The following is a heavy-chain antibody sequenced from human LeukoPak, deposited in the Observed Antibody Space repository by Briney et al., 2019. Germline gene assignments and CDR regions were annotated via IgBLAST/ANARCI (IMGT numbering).Heavy chain of an antibody. D-gene: IGHD3-16*01. J-gene: IGHJ6*03. CDR1: GFTFSSYS. CDR3: ASSKALGPDNYMDV. Sequence: GGSLRLSCAASGFTFSSYSMNWVRQAPGKGLEWVSSISSSSSYIYYADSVKGRFTISRDNAKNSLYLQMNSLRAEDTAVYYCASSKALGPDNYMDVWGKGTTVTVSS. V-gene: IGHV3-21*01. CDR2: ISSSSSYI.